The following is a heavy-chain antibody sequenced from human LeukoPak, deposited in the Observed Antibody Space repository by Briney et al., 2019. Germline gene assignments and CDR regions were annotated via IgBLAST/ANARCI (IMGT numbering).Heavy chain of an antibody. CDR1: GFTFDDYG. CDR2: INWNGGST. J-gene: IGHJ5*02. D-gene: IGHD2-2*02. V-gene: IGHV3-20*01. Sequence: PGGSLRLSCAASGFTFDDYGMSWVRQAPGKGLEWVSGINWNGGSTGYADSVKGRFTISRDNAKNSLYLQMNSLRAEDTALYHCARRDCSSTSCYTYWFDPWGQGTLVTVSS. CDR3: ARRDCSSTSCYTYWFDP.